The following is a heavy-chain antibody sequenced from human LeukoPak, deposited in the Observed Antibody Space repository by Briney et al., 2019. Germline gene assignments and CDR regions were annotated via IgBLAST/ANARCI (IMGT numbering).Heavy chain of an antibody. CDR1: GYTFTRYD. CDR2: ISPYNGNT. V-gene: IGHV1-18*01. J-gene: IGHJ5*02. Sequence: ASVKVSCKASGYTFTRYDISWVRQAPGQGLEWMGWISPYNGNTNYAQKLQGRVTMTTDTSTSTAYMELRSLRSDDTAVYFCARAPDWGSSPNWFDPWGQGTLVTVSS. D-gene: IGHD6-13*01. CDR3: ARAPDWGSSPNWFDP.